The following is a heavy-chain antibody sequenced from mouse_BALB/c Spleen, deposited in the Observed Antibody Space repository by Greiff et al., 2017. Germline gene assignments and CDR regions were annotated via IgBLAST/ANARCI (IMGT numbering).Heavy chain of an antibody. V-gene: IGHV3-2*02. J-gene: IGHJ2*01. Sequence: VQLKESGPGLVKPSQSLSLTCTVTGYSITSDYAWNWIRQFPGNKLEWMGYISYSGSTSYNPSLKSRISITRDTSKNQFFLQLNSVTTEDTATYYCARSIGGSSYNYWGQGTTLTVSS. CDR2: ISYSGST. CDR3: ARSIGGSSYNY. CDR1: GYSITSDYA. D-gene: IGHD1-1*01.